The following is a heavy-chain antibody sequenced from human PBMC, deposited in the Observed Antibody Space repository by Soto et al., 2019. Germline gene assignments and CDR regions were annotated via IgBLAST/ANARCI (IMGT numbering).Heavy chain of an antibody. D-gene: IGHD3-10*01. J-gene: IGHJ6*02. CDR2: INVNSGDI. Sequence: QVQLVQSGAEVKKPGASVRVSCKASGYTFTAYCVQWVRQAPGQVLQRLGWINVNSGDIKYAQAFQSRVTLTRDTSISTVYMELTRLTPDDTAVYYCARDRDYYYGSGTGNGHGVWGQGTTVTV. V-gene: IGHV1-2*02. CDR3: ARDRDYYYGSGTGNGHGV. CDR1: GYTFTAYC.